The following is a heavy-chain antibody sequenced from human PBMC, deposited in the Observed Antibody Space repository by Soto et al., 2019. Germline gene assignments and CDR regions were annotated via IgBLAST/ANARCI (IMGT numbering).Heavy chain of an antibody. J-gene: IGHJ4*02. CDR1: GFTFNGAW. CDR3: SADLPDWGAYAFDY. V-gene: IGHV3-15*07. Sequence: GGSLRLSCAASGFTFNGAWMNWVRQAPGKGLEWVGRVKSKVDGGSIDYAAPVRGRFTISRDDSRNTVDLQMNSLSAEDSAMYYCSADLPDWGAYAFDYWGQGTLVTVYS. CDR2: VKSKVDGGSI. D-gene: IGHD3-16*01.